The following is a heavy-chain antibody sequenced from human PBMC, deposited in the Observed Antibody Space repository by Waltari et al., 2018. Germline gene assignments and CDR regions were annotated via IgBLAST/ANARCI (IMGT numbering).Heavy chain of an antibody. D-gene: IGHD1-1*01. CDR2: ILPSGST. J-gene: IGHJ4*02. Sequence: QVQLQQWGAGLLKPSETLSLTCAVYGGSFNGYYLSWTRQPPGKGLEWIGEILPSGSTAYNPALTSRVTISGDMSKNQFSLKLTSVTAADTAVYFCARGRDPYKGGSLWGLGTLVTVSS. CDR1: GGSFNGYY. CDR3: ARGRDPYKGGSL. V-gene: IGHV4-34*01.